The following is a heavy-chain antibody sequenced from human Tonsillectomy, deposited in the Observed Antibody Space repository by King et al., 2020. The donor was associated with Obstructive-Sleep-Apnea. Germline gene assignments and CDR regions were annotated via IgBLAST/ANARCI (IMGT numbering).Heavy chain of an antibody. V-gene: IGHV3-21*01. Sequence: VQLVESGGGLVKPGGSLRLSCAASGFTFSTYRMNWVRQAPGKGLEWVSSISSCSSYIYYEDSVEGRFTISRDNAKNSLYLQLNSLRAEDTAVYYCAREGSTSFDYWGQGTLVTVSS. D-gene: IGHD2-2*01. J-gene: IGHJ4*02. CDR2: ISSCSSYI. CDR1: GFTFSTYR. CDR3: AREGSTSFDY.